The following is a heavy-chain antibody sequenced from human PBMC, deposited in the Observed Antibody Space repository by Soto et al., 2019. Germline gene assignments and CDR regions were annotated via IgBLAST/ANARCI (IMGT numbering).Heavy chain of an antibody. Sequence: GGSLRLSCAASGFTFDDYAMHWVRQAPGKGLEWVSGISWNSGSIGYADSVKGRFTISRDNAKNSLYLQMNSLRAEDTALYYCAKRHTAMVPGALDIWGQGTLVTVSS. CDR3: AKRHTAMVPGALDI. CDR1: GFTFDDYA. J-gene: IGHJ3*02. CDR2: ISWNSGSI. V-gene: IGHV3-9*01. D-gene: IGHD5-18*01.